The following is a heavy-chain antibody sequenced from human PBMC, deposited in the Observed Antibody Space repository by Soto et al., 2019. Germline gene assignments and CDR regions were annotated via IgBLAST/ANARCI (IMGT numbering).Heavy chain of an antibody. CDR2: IIVHNGNT. V-gene: IGHV1-18*04. Sequence: GASVKVSCKTSGYTFKTYGITWVRQAPGQGLEWMGWIIVHNGNTHYAEKLQGRVTMTTDTSTSTAYMELWGLGSDDTAVYYCARSYSYGSWWYFAYWGQGTQVTVSS. J-gene: IGHJ4*02. D-gene: IGHD3-10*01. CDR3: ARSYSYGSWWYFAY. CDR1: GYTFKTYG.